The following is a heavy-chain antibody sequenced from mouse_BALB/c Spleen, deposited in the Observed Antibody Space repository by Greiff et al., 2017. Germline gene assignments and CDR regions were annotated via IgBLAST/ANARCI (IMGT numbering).Heavy chain of an antibody. CDR2: IYPGNSDT. J-gene: IGHJ3*01. CDR1: GYTFTSYW. V-gene: IGHV1-5*01. Sequence: EVQLQQSGTVLARPGASVKMSCKASGYTFTSYWMHWVKQRPGQGLEWIGAIYPGNSDTSYNQKFKGKAKLTAVTSTSTAYMELSSLTNEDSAVYYCTRWNPIYYDYDDGAWFAYWGQGTLVTVSA. CDR3: TRWNPIYYDYDDGAWFAY. D-gene: IGHD2-4*01.